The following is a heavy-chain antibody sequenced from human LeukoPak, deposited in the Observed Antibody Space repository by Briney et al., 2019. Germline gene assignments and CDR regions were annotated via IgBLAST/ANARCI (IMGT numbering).Heavy chain of an antibody. J-gene: IGHJ5*02. CDR2: VFHTGST. CDR1: GGSIDTYY. D-gene: IGHD6-13*01. CDR3: ARAYSSSWYFNWFDP. V-gene: IGHV4-59*12. Sequence: SETLSLTCTVSGGSIDTYYWNWIRQPPGKGLEWIGYVFHTGSTNYNPSLKSRVTISVDTSKNQFSLKLISVTAADTAVYYCARAYSSSWYFNWFDPWGQGTLVTVSS.